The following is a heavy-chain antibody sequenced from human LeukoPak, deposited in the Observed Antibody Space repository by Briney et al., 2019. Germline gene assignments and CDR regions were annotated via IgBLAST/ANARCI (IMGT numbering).Heavy chain of an antibody. CDR2: INWNGGST. V-gene: IGHV3-20*04. CDR3: ARGTPANYGDYLDAFDI. CDR1: GFTFVDYG. D-gene: IGHD4-17*01. J-gene: IGHJ3*02. Sequence: GGSLRLSCAASGFTFVDYGMSWVRRAPGKGLEWVSGINWNGGSTGYADSVKGRFTISRDNAKSSVYLQMNSLRAEDTALYYCARGTPANYGDYLDAFDIWGQGTMVTVSS.